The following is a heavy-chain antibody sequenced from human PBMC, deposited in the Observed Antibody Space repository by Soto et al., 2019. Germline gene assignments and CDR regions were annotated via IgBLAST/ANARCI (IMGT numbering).Heavy chain of an antibody. CDR2: INHSGST. J-gene: IGHJ4*02. D-gene: IGHD3-10*01. V-gene: IGHV4-34*01. CDR1: GGSFSGYY. CDR3: ARGPPVLLWFGEWNFEY. Sequence: SETLSLTCAVYGGSFSGYYWSWIRQPPGKGLEWIGEINHSGSTNYNPSLKSRVTISVDTSKNQFSLKLSSVTAADTAVYYCARGPPVLLWFGEWNFEYWGQGTLVTVSS.